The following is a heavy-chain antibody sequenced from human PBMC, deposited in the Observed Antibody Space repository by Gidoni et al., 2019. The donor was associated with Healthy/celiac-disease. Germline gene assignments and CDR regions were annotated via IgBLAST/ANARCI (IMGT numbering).Heavy chain of an antibody. CDR1: GFPFSSYA. CDR2: ISGSGGST. D-gene: IGHD3-10*01. J-gene: IGHJ2*01. CDR3: AKDPPSYYGSGTDWYFDL. Sequence: EVQLLASGGGLVQPGGSLRPSCAASGFPFSSYAMSWVRQAPGKGLEWVSAISGSGGSTYYADSVKGRFTISRDNSKNTLYLQMNSLRAEDTAVYYCAKDPPSYYGSGTDWYFDLWGRGTLVTVSS. V-gene: IGHV3-23*01.